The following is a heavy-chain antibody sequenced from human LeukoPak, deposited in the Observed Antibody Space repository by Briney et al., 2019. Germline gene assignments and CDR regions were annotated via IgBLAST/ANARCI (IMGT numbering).Heavy chain of an antibody. CDR3: AKDTGPYYYYMDV. J-gene: IGHJ6*03. CDR2: ISSSSSYI. Sequence: GSLRLSCAASGFTFSSYSMNWVRQAPGKGLEWVSSISSSSSYIYYADSVKGRFTISRDNAKNSLYLQMNSLRPEDTAAYYCAKDTGPYYYYMDVWGKGTTVTVSS. V-gene: IGHV3-21*01. CDR1: GFTFSSYS. D-gene: IGHD2-8*02.